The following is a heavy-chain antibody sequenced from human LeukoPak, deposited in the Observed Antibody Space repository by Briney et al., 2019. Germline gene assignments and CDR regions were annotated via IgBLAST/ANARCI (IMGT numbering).Heavy chain of an antibody. J-gene: IGHJ4*02. CDR3: AREYYYDSSGYSGFDY. CDR1: GFTFSSYS. V-gene: IGHV3-48*01. CDR2: ISSSSSTI. Sequence: GGSLRLSCAASGFTFSSYSMNWVRQAPGKGLEWISYISSSSSTIYYADSVKGRFTISRDNAKNSLYLQMNSLRAEDTAVYYCAREYYYDSSGYSGFDYWGQGTLVTVSS. D-gene: IGHD3-22*01.